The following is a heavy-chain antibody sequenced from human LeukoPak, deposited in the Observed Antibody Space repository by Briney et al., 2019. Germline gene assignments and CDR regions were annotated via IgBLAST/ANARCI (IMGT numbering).Heavy chain of an antibody. J-gene: IGHJ4*02. Sequence: GGSLRLSCAASGFTFSSFAMSWVRQAPGKGLQWVSAISGSGDTTYYADSVKGRFTISRDNSKNTLYLQMNSLRAEDTAVYYCARAKSVPTYYYGSGSYYLDYWGQGTLVTVSS. CDR1: GFTFSSFA. CDR3: ARAKSVPTYYYGSGSYYLDY. D-gene: IGHD3-10*01. V-gene: IGHV3-23*01. CDR2: ISGSGDTT.